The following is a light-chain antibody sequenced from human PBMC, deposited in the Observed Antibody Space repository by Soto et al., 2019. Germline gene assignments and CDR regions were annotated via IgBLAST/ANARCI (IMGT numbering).Light chain of an antibody. J-gene: IGKJ1*01. Sequence: DIQMTQSPASLSASVGDRVTITCRTSQSISTSLNWYQQKAGKAPKLLIYGASTLQSGVPLRFSGSGSGTDFILTIRSLQPEDFATYYCQQSYSTPRTFGQGTKVDIK. V-gene: IGKV1-39*01. CDR2: GAS. CDR3: QQSYSTPRT. CDR1: QSISTS.